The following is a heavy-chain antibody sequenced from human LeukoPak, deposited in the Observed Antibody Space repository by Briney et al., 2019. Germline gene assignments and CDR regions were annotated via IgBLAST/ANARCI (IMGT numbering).Heavy chain of an antibody. J-gene: IGHJ5*02. D-gene: IGHD1-26*01. Sequence: GGSLRLSCAASGFTFSSYSMNWVRQAPGKGLEWVSYISSTSTTIYYADSVKGRFTISRDRTKNSLYLQMNSLRAEDTAVYYRARDGNPGATTGLDWFDPWGQGTLVTVSS. CDR3: ARDGNPGATTGLDWFDP. V-gene: IGHV3-48*01. CDR1: GFTFSSYS. CDR2: ISSTSTTI.